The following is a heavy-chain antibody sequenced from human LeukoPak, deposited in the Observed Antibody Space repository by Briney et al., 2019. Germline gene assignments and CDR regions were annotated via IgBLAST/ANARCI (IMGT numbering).Heavy chain of an antibody. CDR1: GFTFSSYA. J-gene: IGHJ6*02. CDR3: ARDKPPYYDSSGYYSGYYYYGMDV. Sequence: GGSLRLSCAASGFTFSSYAMHWVRQAPDKGLEWVTVISYDGSNKYYADSVKGRFTISRDNSKNTLYLQMNSLRAEDTAVYYCARDKPPYYDSSGYYSGYYYYGMDVWGQGTTVTVSS. D-gene: IGHD3-22*01. V-gene: IGHV3-30-3*01. CDR2: ISYDGSNK.